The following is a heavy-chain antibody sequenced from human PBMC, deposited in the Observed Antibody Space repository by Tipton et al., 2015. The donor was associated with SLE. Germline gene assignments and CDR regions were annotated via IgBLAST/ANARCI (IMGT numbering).Heavy chain of an antibody. Sequence: TLSLTCTVSGDSFAIVGYYWTWIRQRPGKGLEWIGYIFDNGNSNYNPSLKSRVTISIDTSKNQFSLRLTSLTAADTAVYYCARVVYSFSDAFDIWGQGTLVTVSS. D-gene: IGHD6-13*01. CDR1: GDSFAIVGYY. CDR3: ARVVYSFSDAFDI. V-gene: IGHV4-61*08. J-gene: IGHJ3*02. CDR2: IFDNGNS.